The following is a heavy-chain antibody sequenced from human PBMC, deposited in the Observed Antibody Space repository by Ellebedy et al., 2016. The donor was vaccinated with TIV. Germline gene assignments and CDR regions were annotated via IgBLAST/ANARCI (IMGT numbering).Heavy chain of an antibody. CDR2: ITANALTT. Sequence: GESLKISXAASGFTFSNYAMGWVRHVPGRGPEWVSTITANALTTWYADSVKGRFTISRDNSRSTVSLQMNSLRAEDTAPYYCVRDRNYPNDVFDLWGQGTVDTVSS. D-gene: IGHD5-24*01. V-gene: IGHV3-23*01. J-gene: IGHJ3*01. CDR3: VRDRNYPNDVFDL. CDR1: GFTFSNYA.